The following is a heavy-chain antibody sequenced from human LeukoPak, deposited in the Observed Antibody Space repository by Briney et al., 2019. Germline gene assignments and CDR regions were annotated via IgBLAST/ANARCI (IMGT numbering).Heavy chain of an antibody. J-gene: IGHJ5*02. V-gene: IGHV3-23*01. D-gene: IGHD3-16*02. CDR3: AKDRLPSVDYDYVWGSYRPNWFDP. CDR2: ISGSGGST. Sequence: GGSLRLSCAASGFTFSSYAMSWVRQAPGKGLEWVSAISGSGGSTYYADSVKGRFTISRDNSKNTLYLQMNSLRAEDTAVYYCAKDRLPSVDYDYVWGSYRPNWFDPWGQGTLVAVSS. CDR1: GFTFSSYA.